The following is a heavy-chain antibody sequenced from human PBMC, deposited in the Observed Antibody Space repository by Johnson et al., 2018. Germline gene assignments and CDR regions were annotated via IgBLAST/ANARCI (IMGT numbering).Heavy chain of an antibody. J-gene: IGHJ5*02. D-gene: IGHD3-22*01. V-gene: IGHV3-7*01. Sequence: LSCAASGSTFVYYWMSWVRQAPGKGLEWVANIKEDGSEMYYLDSVRGRFTISRDNAKKSLYLQMNSLRAEDTAIYYCAREGSRGYGRNWFDPWGQGTLVTVXP. CDR3: AREGSRGYGRNWFDP. CDR2: IKEDGSEM. CDR1: GSTFVYYW.